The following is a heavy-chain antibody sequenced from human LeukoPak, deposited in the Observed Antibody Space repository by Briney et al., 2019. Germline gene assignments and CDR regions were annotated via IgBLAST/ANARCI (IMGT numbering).Heavy chain of an antibody. CDR1: GGTFSSYA. Sequence: SVKVTCKASGGTFSSYAISWVRQAPGQGLEWMGGIIPIFGTANYAQKFQGRVTITADKSTSTAYMELSSLRSEDTAVYYCARPYCSGGSCSPGYYGMDVWGKGTTVTVSS. J-gene: IGHJ6*04. CDR3: ARPYCSGGSCSPGYYGMDV. CDR2: IIPIFGTA. D-gene: IGHD2-15*01. V-gene: IGHV1-69*06.